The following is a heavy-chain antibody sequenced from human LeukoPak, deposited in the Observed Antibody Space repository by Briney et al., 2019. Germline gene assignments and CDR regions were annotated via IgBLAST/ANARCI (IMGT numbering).Heavy chain of an antibody. Sequence: PGGSLRLSCAASDFTFSSYTMNWVRQAPGKGLEWVSAITGIGSDTYYADSVKGRFTISRDNSKNTLYLQMNSLRAEDTAVYYCAKDHRWELRPKADYYYGMDVWGQGTTVTVSS. CDR3: AKDHRWELRPKADYYYGMDV. D-gene: IGHD1-7*01. J-gene: IGHJ6*02. CDR2: ITGIGSDT. CDR1: DFTFSSYT. V-gene: IGHV3-23*01.